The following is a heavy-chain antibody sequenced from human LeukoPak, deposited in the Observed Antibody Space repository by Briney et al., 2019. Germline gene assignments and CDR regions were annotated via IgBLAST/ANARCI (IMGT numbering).Heavy chain of an antibody. CDR3: TRAPSSGPFDY. CDR1: GYTFTGYY. Sequence: ASVKVSCKASGYTFTGYYVHWVRQAPGQGLEWMGWMNPNSGGTDYAQKFQGRVTMTRDTSISTAYMELSRLRSDDTALYYCTRAPSSGPFDYWGQGTLVTVSS. CDR2: MNPNSGGT. V-gene: IGHV1-2*02. D-gene: IGHD3-22*01. J-gene: IGHJ4*02.